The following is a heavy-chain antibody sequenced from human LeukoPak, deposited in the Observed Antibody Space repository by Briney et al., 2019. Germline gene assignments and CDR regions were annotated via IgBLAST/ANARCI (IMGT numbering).Heavy chain of an antibody. CDR3: AKALPLFYFDSSGPINH. CDR2: IWYDGSNK. CDR1: GFTFSSYG. V-gene: IGHV3-33*06. Sequence: GGSLRLSCAASGFTFSSYGMHWVRQAPGKGLEWVAGIWYDGSNKYYADSVKGRFTISRDNSKNTLFLQMNSLRAEDTAVYYCAKALPLFYFDSSGPINHWGQGTLVTVSS. J-gene: IGHJ4*02. D-gene: IGHD3-22*01.